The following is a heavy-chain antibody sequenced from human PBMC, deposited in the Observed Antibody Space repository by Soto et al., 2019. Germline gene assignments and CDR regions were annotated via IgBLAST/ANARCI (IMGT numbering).Heavy chain of an antibody. V-gene: IGHV3-33*01. J-gene: IGHJ3*02. CDR2: IWYDGSNK. D-gene: IGHD3-3*01. Sequence: GGSLRLSCAASGFTFSSYGMHWVRQAPGKGLEWVAVIWYDGSNKYYADSVKGRFTISRDNSKNTLYLQMNSLRAEDTAVYYCARDVLEWLLYGGAAFDIWGQGTMVTVSS. CDR3: ARDVLEWLLYGGAAFDI. CDR1: GFTFSSYG.